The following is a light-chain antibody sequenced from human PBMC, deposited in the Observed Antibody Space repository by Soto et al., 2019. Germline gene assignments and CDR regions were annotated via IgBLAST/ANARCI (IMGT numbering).Light chain of an antibody. CDR1: QSVRGY. CDR2: GAS. V-gene: IGKV3-20*01. Sequence: EIVVTQSPGTLSLSPGETLSLSCRSSQSVRGYLAWYQHNPGQAPRLLIYGASNRATGIPDRFSGSGSGTDFALTITRLEPEDFAVYYCQQYDTSPRTFGQGTKVDIK. J-gene: IGKJ1*01. CDR3: QQYDTSPRT.